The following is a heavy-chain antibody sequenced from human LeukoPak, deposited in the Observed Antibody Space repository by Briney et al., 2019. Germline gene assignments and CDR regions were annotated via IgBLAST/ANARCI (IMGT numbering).Heavy chain of an antibody. V-gene: IGHV4-39*01. D-gene: IGHD6-19*01. J-gene: IGHJ1*01. Sequence: PSETLSLTCTVSGGPISSTSYYWAWIRQPPGKGLEWIGSIYYSGSTYYNPSLKSRVTISVDTSENQFSLNLSSVTAADTAVFYCARHVDPSIAVAGREHWGQGTLVTVSS. CDR3: ARHVDPSIAVAGREH. CDR1: GGPISSTSYY. CDR2: IYYSGST.